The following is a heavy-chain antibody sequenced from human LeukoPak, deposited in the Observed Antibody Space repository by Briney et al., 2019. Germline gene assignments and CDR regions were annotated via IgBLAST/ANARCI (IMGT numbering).Heavy chain of an antibody. Sequence: GGSLRLSCAASGFTFNNYWMNWVRQAPGKGLEWEANIKQDGSEKYYVDSVKGRFTFSRDNAKNSLYLQMNSLRAEDTAVYYCARGFRGYYFDYWGQGTLVTVSS. CDR1: GFTFNNYW. CDR3: ARGFRGYYFDY. CDR2: IKQDGSEK. V-gene: IGHV3-7*03. J-gene: IGHJ4*02. D-gene: IGHD2-21*01.